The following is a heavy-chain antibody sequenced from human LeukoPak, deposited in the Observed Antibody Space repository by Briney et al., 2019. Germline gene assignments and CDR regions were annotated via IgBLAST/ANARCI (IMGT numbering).Heavy chain of an antibody. Sequence: GGSLRLSCAASGFTFSSYSMNWVRQAPGKGLEWVSSISSSSSYIYYADSVKGRFTISGDNAKNSLYLQMNSLRAEDTAVYYCARWRSSSERYFDYWGQGTLVTVSS. CDR2: ISSSSSYI. CDR1: GFTFSSYS. CDR3: ARWRSSSERYFDY. J-gene: IGHJ4*02. V-gene: IGHV3-21*01. D-gene: IGHD6-13*01.